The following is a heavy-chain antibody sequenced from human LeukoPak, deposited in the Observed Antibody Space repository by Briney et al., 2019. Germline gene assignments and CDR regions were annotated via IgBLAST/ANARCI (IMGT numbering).Heavy chain of an antibody. V-gene: IGHV1-8*01. CDR3: ARQSSSSFDY. CDR2: MNPNSGNT. Sequence: GASVKVSCKASGYTFTSYDINWVRQAAGQGLEWMGWMNPNSGNTGYAQKFQGRVAMTRNTSIGTAYMELSSLRSEDTAVYYCARQSSSSFDYWGQGTLVTVSS. J-gene: IGHJ4*02. CDR1: GYTFTSYD. D-gene: IGHD6-13*01.